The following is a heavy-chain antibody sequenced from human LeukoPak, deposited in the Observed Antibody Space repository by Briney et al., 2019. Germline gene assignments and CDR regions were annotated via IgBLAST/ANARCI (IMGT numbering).Heavy chain of an antibody. V-gene: IGHV4-4*07. Sequence: PSETLSLTCTVSGGSISSYYWSWIRQPAGKGLEWIGRIYTSGSTNYNPSLKSRVTISVDTSKNQFSLKLSSVTAADTAVYYCASSIAVAGTDYWGQGTLVTVSS. D-gene: IGHD6-19*01. CDR1: GGSISSYY. J-gene: IGHJ4*02. CDR3: ASSIAVAGTDY. CDR2: IYTSGST.